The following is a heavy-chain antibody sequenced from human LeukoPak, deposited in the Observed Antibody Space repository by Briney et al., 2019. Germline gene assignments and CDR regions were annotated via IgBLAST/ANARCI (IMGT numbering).Heavy chain of an antibody. CDR3: ASLSASSSWFGGLDY. D-gene: IGHD6-13*01. V-gene: IGHV3-74*01. Sequence: GGSLRLSCAASGFTFSFYWMHWVRQAPGKGLVWVSRINTDGSSTSYADSVKGRFTISRDSAKNTLYLQMNSLRAEDTAVYYCASLSASSSWFGGLDYWGQGTLVTVSS. CDR1: GFTFSFYW. J-gene: IGHJ4*02. CDR2: INTDGSST.